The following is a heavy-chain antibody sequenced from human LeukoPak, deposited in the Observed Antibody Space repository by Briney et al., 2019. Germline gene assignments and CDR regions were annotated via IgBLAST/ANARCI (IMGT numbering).Heavy chain of an antibody. V-gene: IGHV3-11*01. J-gene: IGHJ2*01. Sequence: PGGSVRHSCAASGFSFSDYYMSWIRQSPGKGLEWVSWVSFISSPGSTTYYADSVKGRFTISRDNAKNSLYLQMNSLSAGDTAVYYCARGGGYDSGYPRYFDLWGRGTLVTVSS. CDR1: GFSFSDYY. CDR2: ISSPGSTT. D-gene: IGHD3-9*01. CDR3: ARGGGYDSGYPRYFDL.